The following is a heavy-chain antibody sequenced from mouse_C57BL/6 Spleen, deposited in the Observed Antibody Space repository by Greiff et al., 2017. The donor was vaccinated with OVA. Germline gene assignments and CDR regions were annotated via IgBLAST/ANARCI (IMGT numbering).Heavy chain of an antibody. J-gene: IGHJ4*01. D-gene: IGHD2-1*01. V-gene: IGHV5-4*01. CDR1: GFTFSSYA. Sequence: EVKLVESGGGLVKPGGSLKLSCAASGFTFSSYAMSWVRQTPEKRLEWVATISDGGSYTYYPDNVKGRFTISRDNAKNNLYLQMSHLKSEDTAMYYGARDGVTRYYYAMDDWGQGTSVTVSS. CDR3: ARDGVTRYYYAMDD. CDR2: ISDGGSYT.